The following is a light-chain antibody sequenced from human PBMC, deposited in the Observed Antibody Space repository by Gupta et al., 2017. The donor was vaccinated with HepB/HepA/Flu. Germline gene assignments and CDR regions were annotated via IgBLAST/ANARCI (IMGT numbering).Light chain of an antibody. CDR3: QQDHNWPLT. CDR2: GES. V-gene: IGKV3-15*01. J-gene: IGKJ4*01. Sequence: VMTQSPASLSVSPGERATLSCRASQSISSNLAWYQQKPGQAPRLLIYGESSRAAGLPARFSGSGSGAEFTLTISSLQSEDFAVYYCQQDHNWPLTFGGGTKVEIK. CDR1: QSISSN.